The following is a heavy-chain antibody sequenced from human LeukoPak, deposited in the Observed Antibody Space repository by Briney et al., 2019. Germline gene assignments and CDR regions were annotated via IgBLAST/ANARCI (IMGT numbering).Heavy chain of an antibody. D-gene: IGHD3-16*01. J-gene: IGHJ4*02. Sequence: SETLSLTCTVSGYSISSAYYWGWIRQPPGKGLEWIGEIYHSGSTNYNPSLKSRVTISIDTSTNQFSLKLSSVTAADTAVYYCAGLGFRYYFDYWGQGTLVTVSS. CDR2: IYHSGST. V-gene: IGHV4-38-2*02. CDR3: AGLGFRYYFDY. CDR1: GYSISSAYY.